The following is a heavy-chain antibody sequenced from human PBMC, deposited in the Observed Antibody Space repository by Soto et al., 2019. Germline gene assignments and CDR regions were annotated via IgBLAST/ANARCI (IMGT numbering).Heavy chain of an antibody. J-gene: IGHJ4*02. CDR2: ISGSGGST. CDR3: VKQQMRHIRALDY. CDR1: GFTFSNYA. Sequence: PGGSLRLSCAVSGFTFSNYAMSWVRQVPGKGLEWVSTISGSGGSTYYADSVKGRFTISRDNSKNTLYLQMNGLRAEDTAVYYCVKQQMRHIRALDYWGQGTLVTVSS. V-gene: IGHV3-23*01. D-gene: IGHD6-13*01.